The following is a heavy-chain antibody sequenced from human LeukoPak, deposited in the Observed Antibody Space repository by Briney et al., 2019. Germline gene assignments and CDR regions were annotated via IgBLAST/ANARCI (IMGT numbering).Heavy chain of an antibody. V-gene: IGHV7-4-1*02. CDR1: GYTFTNYA. D-gene: IGHD1-26*01. CDR3: ARGGANGYFYGLDV. CDR2: INTNTGNP. J-gene: IGHJ6*02. Sequence: ASVKVSCKASGYTFTNYAMNWVRQAPGQGLEWMGWINTNTGNPTYAQGFTGRFVFSLDTSVSTAYLQISSLKAEDTAVYYCARGGANGYFYGLDVWGQGTTVTVSS.